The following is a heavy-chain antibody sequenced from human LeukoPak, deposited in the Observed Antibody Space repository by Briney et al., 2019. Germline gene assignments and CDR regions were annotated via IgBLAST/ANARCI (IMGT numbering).Heavy chain of an antibody. V-gene: IGHV3-30*18. J-gene: IGHJ4*02. CDR3: AKGSPGIAAAGTGGFDY. D-gene: IGHD6-13*01. CDR2: TSYDGSNK. Sequence: GGSLRLSCAAPGFTLSSYGMHWVRQAPGKGLEWVGVTSYDGSNKYYADSVKGRFTISRDNSKNTLYLQMNSLRAEDTAVYYCAKGSPGIAAAGTGGFDYWDQGTLVTVSS. CDR1: GFTLSSYG.